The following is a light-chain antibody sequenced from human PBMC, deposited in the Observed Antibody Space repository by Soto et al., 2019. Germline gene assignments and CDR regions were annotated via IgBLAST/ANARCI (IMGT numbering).Light chain of an antibody. CDR3: SSYTSSNSLHVV. J-gene: IGLJ2*01. CDR1: NSDIGDYNY. Sequence: QSALTQPASVSESPGQSITISCTGTNSDIGDYNYVSWYQQHPGKAPKLMIYDVTNRPSGVSNRFSGSKSGNTASLTISGLQAEDEADYYCSSYTSSNSLHVVFGGGTKLTV. V-gene: IGLV2-14*03. CDR2: DVT.